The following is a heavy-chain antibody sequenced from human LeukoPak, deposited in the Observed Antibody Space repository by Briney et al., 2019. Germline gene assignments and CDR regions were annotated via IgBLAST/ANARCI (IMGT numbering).Heavy chain of an antibody. D-gene: IGHD2-15*01. CDR3: ARGGRSLVAAQFDL. J-gene: IGHJ2*01. CDR2: VNHSGST. V-gene: IGHV4-34*01. CDR1: GGSFSGYY. Sequence: SETLSLTCAVYGGSFSGYYWSWIRQPPGKGLEWIGEVNHSGSTNYNPSLKSRVTISVDTSKNQFSLKLSSVTAADTAVYYCARGGRSLVAAQFDLWGRGTLVTVSS.